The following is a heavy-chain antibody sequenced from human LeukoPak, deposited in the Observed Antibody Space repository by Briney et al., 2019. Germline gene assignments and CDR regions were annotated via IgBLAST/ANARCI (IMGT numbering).Heavy chain of an antibody. V-gene: IGHV1-69*13. D-gene: IGHD3-3*01. CDR3: ARGFLEWLPQDSYYYYGMDV. Sequence: GASVKVSCKVSGGAFSSYAISWVRQAPGQGLEWMGGIIPIFGTANYAQKFQGRVTITADESTSTAYMELSSLRSEDTAVYYCARGFLEWLPQDSYYYYGMDVWGQGTTVTVSS. CDR1: GGAFSSYA. CDR2: IIPIFGTA. J-gene: IGHJ6*02.